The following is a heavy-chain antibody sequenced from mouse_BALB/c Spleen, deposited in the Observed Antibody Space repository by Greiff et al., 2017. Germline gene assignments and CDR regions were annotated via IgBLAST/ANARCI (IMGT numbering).Heavy chain of an antibody. J-gene: IGHJ3*01. CDR1: GYSITSGYY. CDR2: ISYDGSN. CDR3: ARDGSTMITPAWFAY. V-gene: IGHV3-6*02. D-gene: IGHD2-4*01. Sequence: EVKLMESGPGLVKPSQSLSLTCSVTGYSITSGYYWNWIRQFPGNKLEWMGYISYDGSNNYNPSLKNRISITRDTSKNQFFLKLNSVTTEDTATYYCARDGSTMITPAWFAYWGQGTLVTVSA.